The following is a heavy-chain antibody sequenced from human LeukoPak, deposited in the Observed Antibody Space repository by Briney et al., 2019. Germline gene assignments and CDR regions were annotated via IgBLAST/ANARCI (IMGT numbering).Heavy chain of an antibody. CDR2: ISYDGSNK. CDR3: AKDPPYYGSGSYVDY. V-gene: IGHV3-30*18. J-gene: IGHJ4*02. CDR1: GFTFSSYG. Sequence: PGRSLRLSCAASGFTFSSYGMHWVRQAPGKGLEWVAVISYDGSNKYYADSVKGRFTISRDNSKNTLYLQMNSLRAEDTAVYYCAKDPPYYGSGSYVDYWGQGTLVTVSS. D-gene: IGHD3-10*01.